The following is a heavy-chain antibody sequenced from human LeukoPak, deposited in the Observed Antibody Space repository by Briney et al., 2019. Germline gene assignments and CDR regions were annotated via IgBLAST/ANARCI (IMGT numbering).Heavy chain of an antibody. Sequence: GGSLRLSCAVSGFTFRTYWMHWVRQVPGEGLVWVSRINEDGRITNYADSVKGRFSISRDNAKNTLYLQMNSLRAEDTAVYYCGRDLGGRSGYWGQGTLVTVSS. J-gene: IGHJ4*02. CDR1: GFTFRTYW. V-gene: IGHV3-74*01. CDR2: INEDGRIT. D-gene: IGHD1-26*01. CDR3: GRDLGGRSGY.